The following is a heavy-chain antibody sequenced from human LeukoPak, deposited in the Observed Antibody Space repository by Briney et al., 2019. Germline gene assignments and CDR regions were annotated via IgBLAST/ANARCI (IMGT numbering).Heavy chain of an antibody. V-gene: IGHV3-48*03. CDR1: GFTFSSYE. Sequence: PGGSLRLSCAASGFTFSSYEMNWVRQAPGKGLEWVSYISSSGSTIYYADSVKGRFTISRDNAKNSLYLQMNSLRAEDTAVYYCASHLQGFDYVWGSYRLDYWGQGTLVTVSS. CDR2: ISSSGSTI. J-gene: IGHJ4*02. D-gene: IGHD3-16*02. CDR3: ASHLQGFDYVWGSYRLDY.